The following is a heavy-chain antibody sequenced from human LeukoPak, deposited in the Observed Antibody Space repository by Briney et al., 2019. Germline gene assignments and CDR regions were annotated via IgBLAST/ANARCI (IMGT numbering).Heavy chain of an antibody. Sequence: ASVKVSCKASGGTFSSYAISWVRQAPGQGLEWMGWISAYNGNTNYAQKLQGRVTMTTDTSTSTAYMELRSLRSDDTAVYYCARVITMVRGVLHPYFDYWGQGTLVTVSS. CDR1: GGTFSSYA. CDR3: ARVITMVRGVLHPYFDY. CDR2: ISAYNGNT. V-gene: IGHV1-18*01. D-gene: IGHD3-10*01. J-gene: IGHJ4*02.